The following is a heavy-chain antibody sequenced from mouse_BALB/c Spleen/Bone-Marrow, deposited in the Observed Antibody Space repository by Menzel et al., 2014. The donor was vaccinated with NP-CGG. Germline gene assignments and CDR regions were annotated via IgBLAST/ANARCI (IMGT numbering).Heavy chain of an antibody. D-gene: IGHD1-1*01. Sequence: QVQLQQSGPGLVAPSQSLAITCTVSGFSLTGYGVKWVRQPPGKGLEWLGEIWGDGSTDYNSALKSKLSISKDNSKSQVFLKMNSLQTDDTARYYCARDYGTGAMDYWGQGTSVTVSS. CDR2: IWGDGST. CDR3: ARDYGTGAMDY. V-gene: IGHV2-6-7*01. CDR1: GFSLTGYG. J-gene: IGHJ4*01.